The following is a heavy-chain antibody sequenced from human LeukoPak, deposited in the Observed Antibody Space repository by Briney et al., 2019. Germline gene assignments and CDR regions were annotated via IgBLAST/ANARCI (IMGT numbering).Heavy chain of an antibody. CDR1: GYTFTSYY. J-gene: IGHJ4*02. CDR3: ARLTFSGHPLYFDY. V-gene: IGHV1-46*01. Sequence: ASVKASCKSSGYTFTSYYMHWVRQAPGQGLGWMGIINPSGGSTNYAQKFQGRVTMTRDTSTSTVYMELSSLRSENTAVYYGARLTFSGHPLYFDYWGQGTLVTVSS. CDR2: INPSGGST. D-gene: IGHD6-25*01.